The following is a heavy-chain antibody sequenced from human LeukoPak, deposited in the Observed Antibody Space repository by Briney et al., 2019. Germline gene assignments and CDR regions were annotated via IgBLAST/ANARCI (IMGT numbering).Heavy chain of an antibody. CDR1: GLTFSSYW. J-gene: IGHJ5*02. Sequence: QPGGSLRLSCAASGLTFSSYWMTWVRQAPGKGLEWVANIKQDGSEKYYVDSVKGRFTISRDNAKNSLYLQMNSLRVEDTAVYYCASWGPAAYCSNGSCSWGQGTLVTVPS. CDR2: IKQDGSEK. D-gene: IGHD2-15*01. CDR3: ASWGPAAYCSNGSCS. V-gene: IGHV3-7*01.